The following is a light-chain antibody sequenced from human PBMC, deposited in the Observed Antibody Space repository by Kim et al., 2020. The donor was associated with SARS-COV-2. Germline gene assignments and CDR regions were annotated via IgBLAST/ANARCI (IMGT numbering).Light chain of an antibody. CDR3: QQYYDTTPVT. J-gene: IGKJ5*01. V-gene: IGKV4-1*01. Sequence: DIVMTQSPDSLAVSLGERATISCKSSQSVLDRSNKNNYLAWYQQKPGQPPRLLIYWASTRESGVPDRFSGSGSGTDFTLTIRNLQAEDVAVYYCQQYYDTTPVTFGQGTRLEIK. CDR1: QSVLDRSNKNNY. CDR2: WAS.